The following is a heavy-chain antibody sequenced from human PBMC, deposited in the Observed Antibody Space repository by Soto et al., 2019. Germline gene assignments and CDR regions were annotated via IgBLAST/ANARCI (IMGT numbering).Heavy chain of an antibody. CDR2: IWYDGSNK. D-gene: IGHD3-22*01. Sequence: QVQLVESGGGVVQPGRSLRLSCAASGFTFSSYGMHWVCQAPGKGLEWVAVIWYDGSNKYYADSVKGRFTISRDNSKNTLYLQMNSLRAEDTAVYYCATLRTYDSSGYYEYYFDYWGQGTLVTVSS. CDR3: ATLRTYDSSGYYEYYFDY. J-gene: IGHJ4*02. V-gene: IGHV3-33*01. CDR1: GFTFSSYG.